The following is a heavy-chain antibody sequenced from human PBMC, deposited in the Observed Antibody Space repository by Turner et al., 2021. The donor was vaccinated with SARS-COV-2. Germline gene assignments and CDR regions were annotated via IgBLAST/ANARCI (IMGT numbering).Heavy chain of an antibody. V-gene: IGHV1-2*02. D-gene: IGHD2-2*02. Sequence: QVQLVQSGAEVKKPGASVKVSCKAPGYTFTGYSMHRVRQAPGQGLGWMAWINPNRGGTNYAQKFKGRVTMTRDTSISTAYMELSRLISDDTAVYYCARDAGYCTSTSCYTSDYFDYWGQGTLVTVSS. CDR1: GYTFTGYS. CDR3: ARDAGYCTSTSCYTSDYFDY. CDR2: INPNRGGT. J-gene: IGHJ4*02.